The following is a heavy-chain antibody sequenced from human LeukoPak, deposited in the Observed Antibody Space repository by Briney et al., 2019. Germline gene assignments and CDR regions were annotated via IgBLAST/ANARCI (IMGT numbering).Heavy chain of an antibody. CDR1: GFTFSNSA. D-gene: IGHD6-19*01. Sequence: GGSLRLPCAASGFTFSNSAMSWVRQAPGGGLEWVSTLSGSGITTYYADSVKGRFTISRDNSKNTLYLQMNSLRAEDTAVYYCAKGIYSSGWSYFDYWGHGTLVTVSS. V-gene: IGHV3-23*01. CDR3: AKGIYSSGWSYFDY. J-gene: IGHJ4*01. CDR2: LSGSGITT.